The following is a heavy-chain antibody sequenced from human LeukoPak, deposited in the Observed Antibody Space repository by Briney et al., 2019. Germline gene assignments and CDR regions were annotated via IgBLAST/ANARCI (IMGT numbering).Heavy chain of an antibody. D-gene: IGHD6-13*01. CDR3: ARAASSWYRDAFDI. V-gene: IGHV1-2*02. CDR2: INPNSGGT. Sequence: ASVKVSCKASGNTFTGYYMHWVRQAPGQGLEWMGWINPNSGGTNYAQKFQGRVTMTRDTSISTAYMELSRLRSDDTAVYYCARAASSWYRDAFDIWGQGTMVTVSS. CDR1: GNTFTGYY. J-gene: IGHJ3*02.